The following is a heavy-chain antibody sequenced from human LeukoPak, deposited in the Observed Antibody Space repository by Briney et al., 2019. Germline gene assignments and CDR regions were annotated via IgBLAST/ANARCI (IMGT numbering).Heavy chain of an antibody. D-gene: IGHD3-22*01. J-gene: IGHJ4*02. Sequence: SVKVSCKASGGTFSSYAISWVRQAPGQGLEWMGRIIPILGIANYAQKFQGRATITADKSTSTAYMELSSLRSEDTAVYYCARDLGSYYDSSGYYRDYWGQGTLVTVSS. V-gene: IGHV1-69*04. CDR1: GGTFSSYA. CDR2: IIPILGIA. CDR3: ARDLGSYYDSSGYYRDY.